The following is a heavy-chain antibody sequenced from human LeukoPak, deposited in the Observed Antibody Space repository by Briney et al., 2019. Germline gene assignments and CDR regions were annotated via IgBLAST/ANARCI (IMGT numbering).Heavy chain of an antibody. CDR2: ISGSGGST. Sequence: GGSLRLSCAASGFTSSSYAMSWVRQAPGKGLEWVSAISGSGGSTYYADSVKGRFTISRDNSKNTLYLQMNSLRAEDTAVYYCAKDRGDYQIGLDYWGQGTLVTVSS. CDR3: AKDRGDYQIGLDY. J-gene: IGHJ4*02. D-gene: IGHD4-17*01. V-gene: IGHV3-23*01. CDR1: GFTSSSYA.